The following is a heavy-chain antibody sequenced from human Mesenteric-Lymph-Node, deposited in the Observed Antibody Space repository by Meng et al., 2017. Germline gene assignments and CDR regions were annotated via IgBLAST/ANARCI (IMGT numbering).Heavy chain of an antibody. V-gene: IGHV1-18*01. CDR1: GYTHSRDG. Sequence: QGQLVDSGAEVKKPGASVKVSCTASGYTHSRDGFSWVRQAPGQGLEWMGWINRYNGNTDYAQKFQGRVTMTTDTSTSTAYMELRSLKSDDTAVYYCANRGNPYLDCWGQGTLVTVSS. CDR2: INRYNGNT. J-gene: IGHJ4*02. CDR3: ANRGNPYLDC.